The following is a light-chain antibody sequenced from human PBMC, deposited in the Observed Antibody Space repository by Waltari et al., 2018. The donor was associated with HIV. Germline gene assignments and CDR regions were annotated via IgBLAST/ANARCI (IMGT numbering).Light chain of an antibody. Sequence: QLVLTQSPSASASLGASVKLTCTLSSGHSNSATAWHQQQPEQGPRYLMKLNSDGSHYKGDGIPDRFSGSSSGAERYLTISSLQSEDEADYYCQTWGTGMVFGGGTKLTVL. CDR3: QTWGTGMV. J-gene: IGLJ3*02. CDR2: LNSDGSH. V-gene: IGLV4-69*01. CDR1: SGHSNSA.